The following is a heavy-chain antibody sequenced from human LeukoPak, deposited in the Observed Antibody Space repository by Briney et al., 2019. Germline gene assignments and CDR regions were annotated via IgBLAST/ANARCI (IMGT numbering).Heavy chain of an antibody. CDR1: GFTFSTYS. J-gene: IGHJ3*02. CDR2: ISSSSRDI. Sequence: PGGSLRLSCAASGFTFSTYSMNWVRQAPGKGLEWVSSISSSSRDIYYADSVKGRFTISRDNAKNSLYLQMNSLRAEDTAVYYCARDCSSTSCYFDAFDIWGQGTMVTVSS. CDR3: ARDCSSTSCYFDAFDI. V-gene: IGHV3-21*01. D-gene: IGHD2-2*01.